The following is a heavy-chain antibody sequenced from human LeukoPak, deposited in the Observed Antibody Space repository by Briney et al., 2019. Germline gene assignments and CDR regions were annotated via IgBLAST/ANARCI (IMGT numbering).Heavy chain of an antibody. CDR1: GYTFTGYY. Sequence: GASVKVSCKASGYTFTGYYMHWVRQAPGQGLGWMGWINPNSGGTSYAQKFQGRVTMTRDTSISTAYMELSRLRSDDTAVYYCGYCGGDCYPRTWGQGTLVTVSS. CDR3: GYCGGDCYPRT. D-gene: IGHD2-21*02. V-gene: IGHV1-2*02. J-gene: IGHJ4*02. CDR2: INPNSGGT.